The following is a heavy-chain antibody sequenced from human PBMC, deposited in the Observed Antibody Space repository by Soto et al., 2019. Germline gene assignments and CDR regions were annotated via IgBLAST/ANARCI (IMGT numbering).Heavy chain of an antibody. CDR1: GYIFTAYS. V-gene: IGHV1-46*01. CDR3: AREDNCSDGVCYSAYFQR. CDR2: VNPSGGST. Sequence: QVQLVQSGAEVKKPGASVKVSCKASGYIFTAYSMHWVRQAPGQGLEWMGVVNPSGGSTNYAQRFQRRINMTRDTSTSTVYMELKFVTSEDTAVYYCAREDNCSDGVCYSAYFQRWGQGTLVTVSS. D-gene: IGHD2-15*01. J-gene: IGHJ1*01.